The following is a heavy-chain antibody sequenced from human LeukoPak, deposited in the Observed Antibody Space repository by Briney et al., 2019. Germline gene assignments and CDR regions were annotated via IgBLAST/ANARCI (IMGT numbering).Heavy chain of an antibody. D-gene: IGHD1-26*01. CDR3: ARGYSGSDDDY. CDR2: IYSGGSI. Sequence: GGSLRLSCAASGFTVSSNYMSWVRQAPGKGLEWVSVIYSGGSIYYADSVKGRFTISRDNSKNTLYLQMNSLRAEDTAVYYCARGYSGSDDDYWGQGTLVTVSS. J-gene: IGHJ4*02. V-gene: IGHV3-66*01. CDR1: GFTVSSNY.